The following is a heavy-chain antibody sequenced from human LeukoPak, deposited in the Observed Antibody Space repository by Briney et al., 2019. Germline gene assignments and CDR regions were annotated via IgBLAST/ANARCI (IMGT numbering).Heavy chain of an antibody. CDR1: GGTFSSYA. J-gene: IGHJ4*02. CDR3: ARSSPYYYDSSGYQYYFDY. CDR2: IIPIFGTA. V-gene: IGHV1-69*13. D-gene: IGHD3-22*01. Sequence: ASVKVSCKASGGTFSSYAISWVRQAPGQGLEWMGGIIPIFGTANYAQKFQGRVTITADESTSTAYMELSSLRSEDTAVYYCARSSPYYYDSSGYQYYFDYWGQGTLVTVSS.